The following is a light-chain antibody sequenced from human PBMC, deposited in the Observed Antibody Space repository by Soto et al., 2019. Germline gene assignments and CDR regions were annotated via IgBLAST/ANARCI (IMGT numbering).Light chain of an antibody. V-gene: IGKV3-20*01. Sequence: EIVLTQSPGILSLSPGERATLSCRASQSVSSTYLAWYQQKPGQAPRLLIYGSSSRATGIPDRFSGSGSGTDFTLTIRRLEPEDFAVYYCKQYGSSPQTFGQGTKVDI. J-gene: IGKJ1*01. CDR2: GSS. CDR3: KQYGSSPQT. CDR1: QSVSSTY.